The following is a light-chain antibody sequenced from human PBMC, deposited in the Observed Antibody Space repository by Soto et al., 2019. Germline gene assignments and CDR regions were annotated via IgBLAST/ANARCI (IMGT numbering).Light chain of an antibody. CDR3: SSYAGSNNYV. CDR2: EVN. CDR1: SSDVGGYNY. J-gene: IGLJ1*01. Sequence: QSALTQPPSASGSLGQSVTISCTGTSSDVGGYNYVSWYQQHPGKAPKLMIYEVNKRPSGVPDRFSGSKSGNTASLTVSGLQAEDDADYYCSSYAGSNNYVFGTGTKLTVL. V-gene: IGLV2-8*01.